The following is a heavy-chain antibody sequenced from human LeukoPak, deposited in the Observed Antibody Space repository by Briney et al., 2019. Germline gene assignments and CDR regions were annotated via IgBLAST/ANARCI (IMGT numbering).Heavy chain of an antibody. CDR3: ATSYYDILTGYRPLAY. Sequence: ASVKVSCKASGYTFTSYYMHWVRQAPGQGLEWMGIINPSGGSTSYAQKFQGRVTMTEDTSTDTAYMELGSLRSEDTAVYYCATSYYDILTGYRPLAYWGQGTLVTVSS. J-gene: IGHJ4*02. V-gene: IGHV1-46*01. CDR2: INPSGGST. D-gene: IGHD3-9*01. CDR1: GYTFTSYY.